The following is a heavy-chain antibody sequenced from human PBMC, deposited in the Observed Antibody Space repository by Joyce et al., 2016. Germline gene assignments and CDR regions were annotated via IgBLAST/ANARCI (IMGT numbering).Heavy chain of an antibody. D-gene: IGHD6-25*01. V-gene: IGHV5-10-1*03. CDR1: GYSFATYW. CDR2: IDPIDSYI. J-gene: IGHJ6*02. CDR3: ARLSARFYYGIDV. Sequence: EVQLVQSGAEVKKPGESLRISCKGSGYSFATYWTNWVRQMPGKGLEWVGRIDPIDSYIDYSPSFQGHVTISADKSTSTAYLQWRSLRPSDTAIYYCARLSARFYYGIDVWGQGTTVTVSS.